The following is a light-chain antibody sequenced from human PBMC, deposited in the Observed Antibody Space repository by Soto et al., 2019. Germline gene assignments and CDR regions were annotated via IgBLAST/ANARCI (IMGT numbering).Light chain of an antibody. CDR2: GAS. CDR1: QSVSST. J-gene: IGKJ1*01. CDR3: QQYNNWPRK. V-gene: IGKV3-15*01. Sequence: EIVMTQSPATLSVSPGDRATLACRASQSVSSTLAWYQQKPGQAPRLLIYGASTIATGIPARFSGSGSGTEFNLTISSLQSEAFADYYCQQYNNWPRKFGQGTKVEIK.